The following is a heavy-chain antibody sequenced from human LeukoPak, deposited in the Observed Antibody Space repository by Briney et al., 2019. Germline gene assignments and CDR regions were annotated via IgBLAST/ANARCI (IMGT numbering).Heavy chain of an antibody. CDR1: GFTFSSYA. V-gene: IGHV3-23*01. CDR2: ISGSGGST. Sequence: PGGSLRLSCAASGFTFSSYAMSWVRQAPGKGLEWVSAISGSGGSTYYADSVKGRFTISRDNSKNTLYLQMNSLRAEDTAVYYCAKDHSAVVVPAARSLYFDYWGQGTLVTVSS. CDR3: AKDHSAVVVPAARSLYFDY. D-gene: IGHD2-2*01. J-gene: IGHJ4*02.